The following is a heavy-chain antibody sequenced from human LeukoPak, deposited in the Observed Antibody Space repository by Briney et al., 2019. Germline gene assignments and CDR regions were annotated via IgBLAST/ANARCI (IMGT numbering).Heavy chain of an antibody. D-gene: IGHD2-2*01. Sequence: PGGSLRLSCAASGFTFSTYSMNWVRQAPGKGLEWVSYITGSSSTIYYADSVKGRFTISRDNAKNSLYLQMNSLRAEDTAVYYCARVGGVVVPAAPFDYWGQGTLVTVSS. CDR2: ITGSSSTI. J-gene: IGHJ4*02. CDR1: GFTFSTYS. V-gene: IGHV3-48*01. CDR3: ARVGGVVVPAAPFDY.